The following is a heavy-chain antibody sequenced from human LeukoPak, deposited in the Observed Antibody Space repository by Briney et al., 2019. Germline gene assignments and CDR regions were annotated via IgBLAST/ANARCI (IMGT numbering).Heavy chain of an antibody. J-gene: IGHJ6*02. V-gene: IGHV3-33*01. CDR2: IWYDGSNK. Sequence: PGGSLRLSCAASGFTFSSYGMHWVRQAPGKGLEGVAVIWYDGSNKYYADSVKGRFTISRDNSKNTLYLQMNSLRAEDTAVYYCARDRSIVATTGMDVWGQGTTVTVSS. CDR3: ARDRSIVATTGMDV. CDR1: GFTFSSYG. D-gene: IGHD5-12*01.